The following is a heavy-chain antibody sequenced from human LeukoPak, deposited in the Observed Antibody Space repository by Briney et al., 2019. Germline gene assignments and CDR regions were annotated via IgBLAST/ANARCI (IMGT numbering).Heavy chain of an antibody. Sequence: PGGSLRLSCAASGFTFSGYGMSWVRQAPGKGLEWVSAISGSGGSTYYADSVKGRFTISRDNAKNSLYLQMNSLRAEDTAVYYCARYSSSSTYIDYWGQGTLVTVSS. CDR2: ISGSGGST. CDR1: GFTFSGYG. J-gene: IGHJ4*02. CDR3: ARYSSSSTYIDY. D-gene: IGHD6-6*01. V-gene: IGHV3-23*01.